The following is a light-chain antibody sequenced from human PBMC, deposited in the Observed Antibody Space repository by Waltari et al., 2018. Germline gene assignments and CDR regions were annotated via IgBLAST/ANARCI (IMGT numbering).Light chain of an antibody. CDR1: ISNIGKNA. Sequence: QSVLTQPPSMSAAPRQRVAISCSRNISNIGKNAVNWYQQLPGKAPKLLIYYDNLLPSGVSDRFSGSKSGTSASLAISGLQSEDEADYYCSSWDDTLSGWVFGGGTKLTVL. V-gene: IGLV1-36*01. CDR2: YDN. CDR3: SSWDDTLSGWV. J-gene: IGLJ3*02.